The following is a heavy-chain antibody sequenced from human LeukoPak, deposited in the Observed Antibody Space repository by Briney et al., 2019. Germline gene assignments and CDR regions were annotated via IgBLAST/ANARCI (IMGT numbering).Heavy chain of an antibody. V-gene: IGHV4-59*01. Sequence: PSETLSLTCTVSGGSISSYYWSWIRQPPGKGLEWIGYIYYSGSTNYNPSLKSRVTISVDTSKNQFSLKLSSVTAADTAVYYCARAKMGATTSFDYWGQGTLVTVSS. CDR2: IYYSGST. CDR3: ARAKMGATTSFDY. CDR1: GGSISSYY. D-gene: IGHD1-26*01. J-gene: IGHJ4*02.